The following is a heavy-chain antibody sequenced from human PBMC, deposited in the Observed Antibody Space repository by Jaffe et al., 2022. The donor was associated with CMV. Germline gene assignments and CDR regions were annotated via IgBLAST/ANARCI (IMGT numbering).Heavy chain of an antibody. CDR1: GFTFSSYE. Sequence: EVQLVESGGGLVQPGGSLRLSCAASGFTFSSYEMNWVRQAPGKGLEWVSYISSSGSTIYYADSVKGRFTISRDNAKNSLYLQMNSLRAEDTAVYYCARDGPTSGGLDYWGQGTLVTVSS. CDR3: ARDGPTSGGLDY. J-gene: IGHJ4*02. D-gene: IGHD3-10*01. V-gene: IGHV3-48*03. CDR2: ISSSGSTI.